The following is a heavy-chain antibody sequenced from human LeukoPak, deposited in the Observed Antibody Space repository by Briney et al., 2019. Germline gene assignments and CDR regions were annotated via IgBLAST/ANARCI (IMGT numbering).Heavy chain of an antibody. CDR2: MNPNSGNT. CDR3: AIRPSCSSNSCYRDRPFDY. Sequence: GASVKVSCKASGYTFTSYDINWVRQATGQGLEWMGWMNPNSGNTGYALKFQGRVTITRNTSISTAYMELNSLRSEDTAVYYCAIRPSCSSNSCYRDRPFDYRGQGTLVTVSS. J-gene: IGHJ4*02. V-gene: IGHV1-8*03. CDR1: GYTFTSYD. D-gene: IGHD2-2*01.